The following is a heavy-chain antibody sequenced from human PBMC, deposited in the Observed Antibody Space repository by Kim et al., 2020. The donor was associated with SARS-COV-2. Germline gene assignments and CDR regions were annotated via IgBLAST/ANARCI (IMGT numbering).Heavy chain of an antibody. D-gene: IGHD3-10*01. J-gene: IGHJ5*02. V-gene: IGHV3-23*01. Sequence: DSVKGRFTISRDNAKNTLYLQMNSLRAEDTAVYYCAKVPIYGSGSFAFDPWGQGTLVTVSS. CDR3: AKVPIYGSGSFAFDP.